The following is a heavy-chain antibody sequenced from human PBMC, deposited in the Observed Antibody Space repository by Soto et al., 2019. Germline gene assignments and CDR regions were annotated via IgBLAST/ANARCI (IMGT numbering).Heavy chain of an antibody. V-gene: IGHV3-33*01. CDR1: GFTFSSYG. CDR3: ARDWPYQGLVQLWLHVVEPTPIDY. CDR2: IWYDGSNK. Sequence: QVQLVESGGGVVQPGRSLRLSCAASGFTFSSYGMHWVRQAPGKGLEWVAVIWYDGSNKYYADSVKGRFTISRDNSKNTLYLQMNSLRAEDTAVYYCARDWPYQGLVQLWLHVVEPTPIDYWGQGTLVTVSS. J-gene: IGHJ4*02. D-gene: IGHD5-18*01.